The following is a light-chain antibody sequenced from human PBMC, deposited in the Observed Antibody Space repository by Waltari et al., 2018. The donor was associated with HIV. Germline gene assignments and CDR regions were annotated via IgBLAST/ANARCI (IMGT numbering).Light chain of an antibody. J-gene: IGLJ3*02. V-gene: IGLV1-47*01. CDR1: NSNIGTNS. CDR3: ATWDDSLIWV. Sequence: QPVLTQPPSAPGTPGHGVTISCSGSNSNIGTNSVYWYQHLPGMAPKLLIYRNNRRPSGIPDRFSGSRSGTSASLAISGLRSEDEADYYCATWDDSLIWVFGGGTKLTVL. CDR2: RNN.